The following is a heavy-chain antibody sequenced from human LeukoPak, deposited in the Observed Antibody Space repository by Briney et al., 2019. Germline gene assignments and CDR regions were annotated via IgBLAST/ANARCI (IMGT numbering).Heavy chain of an antibody. V-gene: IGHV4-39*01. CDR1: GGSISSGTYY. J-gene: IGHJ4*02. CDR2: IYYSGST. D-gene: IGHD1-26*01. Sequence: SETLSLTCTVSGGSISSGTYYWVWVRQPTGKGLEWIGSIYYSGSTSYNPSLKSRVTISVDTSKNQFSLKLDSVTAADTAVYYCARNASDSGTSYFDYWGQGTLVTVSS. CDR3: ARNASDSGTSYFDY.